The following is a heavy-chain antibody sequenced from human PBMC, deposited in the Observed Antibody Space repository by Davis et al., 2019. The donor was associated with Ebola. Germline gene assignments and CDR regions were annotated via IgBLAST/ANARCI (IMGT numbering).Heavy chain of an antibody. J-gene: IGHJ6*02. V-gene: IGHV1-18*01. CDR2: ISAYNGNT. CDR3: ARGSYSGSYSFYYGMDV. D-gene: IGHD1-26*01. Sequence: AASVKVSCKASGYTFTSYGISWVRQAPGQGLEWMGWISAYNGNTNYAQKFQGRVTITADKSTSTAYMELSSLRSEDTAVYYCARGSYSGSYSFYYGMDVWGQGTTVTVSS. CDR1: GYTFTSYG.